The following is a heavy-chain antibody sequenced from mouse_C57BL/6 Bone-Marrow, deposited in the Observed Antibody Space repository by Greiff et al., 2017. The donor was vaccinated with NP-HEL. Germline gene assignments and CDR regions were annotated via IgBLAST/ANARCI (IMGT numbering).Heavy chain of an antibody. CDR3: ARHDYPSYDAMDY. D-gene: IGHD2-4*01. Sequence: QLVESGGGLVQPGESLKLSCESNEYEFPSHDMSWVRKTPEKRLELVAAINSDGGSTYYPDTMERRFIISRDNTKKTLYLQMSRLRSEDTALYDCARHDYPSYDAMDYWGQGTSVTVSS. CDR1: EYEFPSHD. CDR2: INSDGGST. J-gene: IGHJ4*01. V-gene: IGHV5-2*01.